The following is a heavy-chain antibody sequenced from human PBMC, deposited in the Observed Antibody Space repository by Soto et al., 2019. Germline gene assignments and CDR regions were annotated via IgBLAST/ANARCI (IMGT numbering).Heavy chain of an antibody. CDR1: GCTFTSYY. Sequence: ASVKVSCKASGCTFTSYYMYWVRQAPGQGLEWMGIINPSGGSTSYAQKFQGRVTMTTDTSTSTAYMELRSLRSDDTAVYYCARDHVVNYYDSSGCNDYWGQGTLVTVSS. V-gene: IGHV1-46*01. J-gene: IGHJ4*02. CDR2: INPSGGST. CDR3: ARDHVVNYYDSSGCNDY. D-gene: IGHD3-22*01.